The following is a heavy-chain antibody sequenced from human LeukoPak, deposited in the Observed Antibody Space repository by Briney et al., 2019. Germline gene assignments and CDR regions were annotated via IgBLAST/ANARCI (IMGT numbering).Heavy chain of an antibody. V-gene: IGHV1-18*01. Sequence: ASVKVSCKASGYTFTSSGISWVRQAPGQGLEWMGWISAYNGNTNYAQKLQGRVTMTTDTSTSTAYMELRSLRSDDTAVYYCARLQDIVVVPAATWVWFDPWGQGTLVTVSS. CDR1: GYTFTSSG. CDR2: ISAYNGNT. J-gene: IGHJ5*02. D-gene: IGHD2-2*01. CDR3: ARLQDIVVVPAATWVWFDP.